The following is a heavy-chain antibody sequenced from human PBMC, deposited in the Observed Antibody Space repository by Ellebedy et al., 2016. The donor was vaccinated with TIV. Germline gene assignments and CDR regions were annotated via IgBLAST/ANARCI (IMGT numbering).Heavy chain of an antibody. D-gene: IGHD3-22*01. J-gene: IGHJ5*02. CDR3: ARTDSSGYAANWFDP. Sequence: AASVKVSCKASGYTFTGYYMHWVRQAPGQGLEWMGWINPNSGGTNYAQKFQGRVTMTRDTSISTAYMELSRLRSDDTAVYYCARTDSSGYAANWFDPWGQGTLVTVSS. CDR2: INPNSGGT. CDR1: GYTFTGYY. V-gene: IGHV1-2*02.